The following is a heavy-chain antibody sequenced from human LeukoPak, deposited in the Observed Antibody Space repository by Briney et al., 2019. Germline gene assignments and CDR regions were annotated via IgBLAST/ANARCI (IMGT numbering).Heavy chain of an antibody. CDR1: GGSISSYY. CDR3: ARVGGSSWYGAFDI. CDR2: IYTSGST. J-gene: IGHJ3*02. V-gene: IGHV4-4*07. D-gene: IGHD6-13*01. Sequence: SETLSLTCTVSGGSISSYYWSWIRQPAGKGLEWIGRIYTSGSTNYNPSLKSRVTMSVDTSKNQFSLKLSSVTAADTAVYYCARVGGSSWYGAFDIWGQGTVVTVSS.